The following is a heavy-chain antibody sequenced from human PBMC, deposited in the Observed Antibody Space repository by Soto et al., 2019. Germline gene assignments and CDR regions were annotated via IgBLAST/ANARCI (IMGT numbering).Heavy chain of an antibody. J-gene: IGHJ6*02. V-gene: IGHV5-51*01. CDR2: IYPGDSDT. CDR3: ASSIKSPVSGTSYYYYPMDV. D-gene: IGHD1-26*01. CDR1: GYSFISYW. Sequence: GESLKISCKGSGYSFISYWIGWVRQMPGKGLEWMGIIYPGDSDTRYSPSFQGQVTISVDKSINTAYLQWSSLKASDTAMYYCASSIKSPVSGTSYYYYPMDVWGQGTTVTVSS.